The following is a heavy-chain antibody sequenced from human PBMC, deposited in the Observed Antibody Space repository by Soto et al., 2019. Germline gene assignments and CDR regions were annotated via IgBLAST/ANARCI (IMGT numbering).Heavy chain of an antibody. V-gene: IGHV1-18*04. J-gene: IGHJ4*02. CDR3: AAGSGDYYGSGSYKFDY. CDR1: GYTFTSYG. Sequence: ASVKVSCKASGYTFTSYGISWVRQAPGQGLEWMGWISAYNGNTNYAQKVKGRVTMTTDTSTSTAYMELRSLRSDDTAVYYCAAGSGDYYGSGSYKFDYWGQGTRVTVSS. CDR2: ISAYNGNT. D-gene: IGHD3-10*01.